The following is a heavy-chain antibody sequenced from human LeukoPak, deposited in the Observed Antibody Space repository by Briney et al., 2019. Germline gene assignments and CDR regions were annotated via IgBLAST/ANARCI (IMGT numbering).Heavy chain of an antibody. CDR1: GGSLSNYY. V-gene: IGHV4-59*01. J-gene: IGHJ4*02. Sequence: SETLSLTCTVSGGSLSNYYWSWTRQPPGTGLEWIGCIYFSGSTNYNPSLKSRVTISVDTSKNQFSLKLASLTSADTAVYFCARDVGDYADYWGQGTLVTVSS. D-gene: IGHD4-17*01. CDR2: IYFSGST. CDR3: ARDVGDYADY.